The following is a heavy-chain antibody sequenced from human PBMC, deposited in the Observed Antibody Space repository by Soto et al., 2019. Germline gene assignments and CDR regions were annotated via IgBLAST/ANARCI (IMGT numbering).Heavy chain of an antibody. J-gene: IGHJ5*02. D-gene: IGHD3-3*02. CDR2: IFYLGSS. CDR3: ARQSLALRKNNWFDH. CDR1: GDSIISSDFY. V-gene: IGHV4-39*01. Sequence: SETLSLTCTVSGDSIISSDFYWGWFRQPPGKGLEWIGSIFYLGSSYYNPSLMSRVTMSVDTSKNQFSLRLRSVTAADTALYFCARQSLALRKNNWFDHWGQGIMVTVCS.